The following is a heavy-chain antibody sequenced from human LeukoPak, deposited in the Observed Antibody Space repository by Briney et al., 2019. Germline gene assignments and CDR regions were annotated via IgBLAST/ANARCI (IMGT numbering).Heavy chain of an antibody. Sequence: GGSLRLSCAASGFTFSSYSMNWVRQAPGKGLEWVSSISSSSSYIYYADSVKGRFTISRDNAKNSLYLQMNSLRAEDAAVYYCARLYCSTTSCYFIDYWGQGTLVTVSS. V-gene: IGHV3-21*01. CDR1: GFTFSSYS. CDR3: ARLYCSTTSCYFIDY. CDR2: ISSSSSYI. D-gene: IGHD2-2*01. J-gene: IGHJ4*02.